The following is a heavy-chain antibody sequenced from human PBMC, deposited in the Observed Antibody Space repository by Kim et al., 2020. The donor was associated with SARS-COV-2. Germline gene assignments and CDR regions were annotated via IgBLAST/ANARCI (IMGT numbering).Heavy chain of an antibody. CDR3: ARLTTISEHHALDY. V-gene: IGHV3-30*07. Sequence: AASVRGRFTISRDNSKNTLYLQLNSLRAEDTAVYYCARLTTISEHHALDYWGQGAMVTVSS. J-gene: IGHJ3*01. D-gene: IGHD2-21*02.